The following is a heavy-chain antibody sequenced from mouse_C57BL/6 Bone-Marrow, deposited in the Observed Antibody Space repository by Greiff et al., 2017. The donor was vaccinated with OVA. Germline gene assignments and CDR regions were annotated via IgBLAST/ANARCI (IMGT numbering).Heavy chain of an antibody. Sequence: VQLHQSGAELVRPGASVKLSCKASGYTFTDYYISWVKQRPGQGLEWIARIYPGSGNIYYNEKFKGKATLTAEKSSSTAYMQLSSHTSDDSAVYVCARAERLRGDFDNWGQGTTLTVTS. CDR2: IYPGSGNI. CDR3: ARAERLRGDFDN. CDR1: GYTFTDYY. D-gene: IGHD2-2*01. J-gene: IGHJ2*01. V-gene: IGHV1-76*01.